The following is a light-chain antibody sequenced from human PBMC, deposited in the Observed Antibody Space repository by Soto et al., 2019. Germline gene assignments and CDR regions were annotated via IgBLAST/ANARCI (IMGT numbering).Light chain of an antibody. Sequence: EIVMTQPPATLSVSPGERATISCRASQSVSSNLAWYQQKPGQAPRLLIYGASTRATGIPARFSGSGSGTEFTLTISSLQSEDFAVYYCQQYNNWPPWTFGQGTKLEI. V-gene: IGKV3-15*01. CDR3: QQYNNWPPWT. J-gene: IGKJ2*02. CDR1: QSVSSN. CDR2: GAS.